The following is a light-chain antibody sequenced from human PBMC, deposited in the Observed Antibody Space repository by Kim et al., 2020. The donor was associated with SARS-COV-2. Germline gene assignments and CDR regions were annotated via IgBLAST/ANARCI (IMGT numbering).Light chain of an antibody. CDR1: LSVSSSY. CDR3: QLYGISPGT. CDR2: GAS. V-gene: IGKV3-20*01. J-gene: IGKJ2*01. Sequence: EIVLTQSPGTLSLSPGERATLSCRASLSVSSSYLAWYQQKPGQAPRLLIYGASSRATGIPDRFSGSGSGTDFTLTISRLEPEDFAVYYCQLYGISPGTFGQEPRLEI.